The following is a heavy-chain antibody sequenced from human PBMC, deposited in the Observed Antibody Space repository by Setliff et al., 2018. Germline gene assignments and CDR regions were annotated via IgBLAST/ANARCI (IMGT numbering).Heavy chain of an antibody. CDR1: RGPINSHY. CDR3: ARDRGSNNSPEDFDY. V-gene: IGHV4-4*07. Sequence: PSETLSLTCTVSRGPINSHYWSWIRQPAGKGLEWIGRTYADGSTNYNPSLKSRVTMSIDTSKNQFFLEVRSVTAADTAVYYCARDRGSNNSPEDFDYWGLGTLVTVSS. J-gene: IGHJ4*02. CDR2: TYADGST. D-gene: IGHD1-20*01.